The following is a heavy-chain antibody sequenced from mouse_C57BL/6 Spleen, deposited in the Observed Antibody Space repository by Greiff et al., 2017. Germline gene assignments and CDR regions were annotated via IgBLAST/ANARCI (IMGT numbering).Heavy chain of an antibody. CDR2: IYPGSGST. J-gene: IGHJ1*03. Sequence: VQLQQPGAELVKPGASVKMSCKASGYTFTSYWITWVKQRPGQGLEWIGDIYPGSGSTNYNEKFKSKATLTVDTSSSTAYMQLSSLTSEDSAVYYCARGYYGSSSRYFDVWGTGTTLTVSS. D-gene: IGHD1-1*01. CDR1: GYTFTSYW. V-gene: IGHV1-55*01. CDR3: ARGYYGSSSRYFDV.